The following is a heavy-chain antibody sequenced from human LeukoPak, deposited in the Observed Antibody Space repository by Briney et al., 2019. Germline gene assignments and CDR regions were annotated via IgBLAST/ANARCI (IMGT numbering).Heavy chain of an antibody. CDR1: GGSIGSHY. Sequence: PSETLSLTCTVSGGSIGSHYWTWIRQTPGKGLEWIGRIYTSGSTNYNPSLKSRVTMSVDTSKNQFSLKLSSVTAADTAVYYCARDEIAVAGANWFDPWGQGTLVTVSS. D-gene: IGHD6-19*01. CDR3: ARDEIAVAGANWFDP. CDR2: IYTSGST. J-gene: IGHJ5*02. V-gene: IGHV4-4*07.